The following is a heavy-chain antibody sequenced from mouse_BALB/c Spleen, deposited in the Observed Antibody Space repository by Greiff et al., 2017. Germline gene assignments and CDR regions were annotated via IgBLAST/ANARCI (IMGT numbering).Heavy chain of an antibody. CDR2: IYPVSGET. D-gene: IGHD2-10*01. J-gene: IGHJ4*01. Sequence: QVQLKESGAELASPGASVTLSCKASGYTFTDHIMNWVKKRPGQGLEWIGRIYPVSGETNYNQKFMGKATFSVDRSSSTVYMVLNSLTSEDPAVYYCGRTPYYGNYGDYAMDYWGQGTSVTVSS. CDR1: GYTFTDHI. V-gene: IGHV1-11*01. CDR3: GRTPYYGNYGDYAMDY.